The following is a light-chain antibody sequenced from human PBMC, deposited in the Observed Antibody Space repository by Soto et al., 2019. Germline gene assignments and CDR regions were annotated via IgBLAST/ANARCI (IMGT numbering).Light chain of an antibody. V-gene: IGKV1-39*01. CDR2: DAS. J-gene: IGKJ1*01. Sequence: DIHITQSPSTLSASVGDRVTITCRASQSISSWLAWYQQKPGKAPKLLIYDASSLQSGVPSRFSGSGSGTDFTLTISSLQTEDFATYYCQQSYSTFWTFGQGTKVDIK. CDR3: QQSYSTFWT. CDR1: QSISSW.